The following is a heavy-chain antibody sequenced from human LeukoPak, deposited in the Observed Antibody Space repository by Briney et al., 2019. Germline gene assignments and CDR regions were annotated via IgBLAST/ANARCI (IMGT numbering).Heavy chain of an antibody. V-gene: IGHV3-23*01. CDR1: GFTFSSYA. J-gene: IGHJ4*02. CDR3: AKDISAGITGIAYYFDY. D-gene: IGHD1-20*01. Sequence: SGGSLRLSCAASGFTFSSYAMSWVRQAPGKGLEWVSAISGSGGSTYYADSVKGRFTISRDNSKNTLYLQMNSLRAEDTAVYYCAKDISAGITGIAYYFDYWGQGTLVTVSS. CDR2: ISGSGGST.